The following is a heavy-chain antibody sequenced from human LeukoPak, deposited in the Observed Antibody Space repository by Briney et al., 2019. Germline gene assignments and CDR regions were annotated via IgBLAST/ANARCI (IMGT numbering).Heavy chain of an antibody. CDR3: ARDDASTARASGMDV. CDR2: ISRDSAFV. Sequence: AGGSLRLSCAASGFTFSAYDMNWVRQAPGKGLEWVSYISRDSAFVYYADSVKGRLTISRDNAKNSLYLQMESLRGEDTAVHYCARDDASTARASGMDVWGIGTTVTVSS. D-gene: IGHD6-6*01. V-gene: IGHV3-21*01. J-gene: IGHJ6*04. CDR1: GFTFSAYD.